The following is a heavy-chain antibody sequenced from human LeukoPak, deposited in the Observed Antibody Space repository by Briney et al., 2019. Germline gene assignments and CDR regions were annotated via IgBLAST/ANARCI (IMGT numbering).Heavy chain of an antibody. V-gene: IGHV4-34*01. CDR2: INHSGST. CDR1: GGSFSGYY. CDR3: GRNYYYYMDV. Sequence: SETLSLTCAVYGGSFSGYYWSWIRRPPGKGLEWIGEINHSGSTNYNPSLTSRVTISVDTSKHQFSLKLSSATAADTAVYYCGRNYYYYMDVWGKGTTVTISS. J-gene: IGHJ6*03.